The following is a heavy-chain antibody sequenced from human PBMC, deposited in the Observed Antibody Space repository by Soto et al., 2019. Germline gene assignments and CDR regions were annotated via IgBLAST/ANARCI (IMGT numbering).Heavy chain of an antibody. CDR3: ARLSGLSGGSSGMDV. V-gene: IGHV3-72*01. J-gene: IGHJ6*02. CDR1: GLIFSDYH. CDR2: IRRKANSYTT. Sequence: EVQLVESGGGLVQPGGSLRLSCAASGLIFSDYHMDWVRQAPGKGLEWVGRIRRKANSYTTEYAASVKGRFTISRDDSKTSLYLQMNSLKSEYTAVYYCARLSGLSGGSSGMDVWGQGTTVTVSS. D-gene: IGHD5-12*01.